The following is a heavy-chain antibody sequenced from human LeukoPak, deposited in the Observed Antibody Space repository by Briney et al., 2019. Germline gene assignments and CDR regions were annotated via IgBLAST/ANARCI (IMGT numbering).Heavy chain of an antibody. CDR1: GYSFTTYW. D-gene: IGHD3-9*01. V-gene: IGHV5-51*01. J-gene: IGHJ6*02. CDR3: ARLGSSLTSNYYGMDV. CDR2: IYPDDSDT. Sequence: GESLKISCKGSGYSFTTYWIGWVRKMPGKGLEWMGIIYPDDSDTKYSPSFQGQVTISVEKSISTAYLQRSSLKASDTAMYYCARLGSSLTSNYYGMDVWGQGTTVTVSS.